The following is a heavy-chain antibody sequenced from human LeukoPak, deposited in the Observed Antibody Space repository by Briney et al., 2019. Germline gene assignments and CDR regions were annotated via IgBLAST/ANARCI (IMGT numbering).Heavy chain of an antibody. CDR1: GFTFSSYS. V-gene: IGHV3-21*01. CDR3: ARDGNYRYRSGGSCHPAGMDV. Sequence: GGSLRLSCAASGFTFSSYSMNWVRQAPGKGLEWVSSISSSSSYIYYADSVKGRFTISRDNAKNSLYLQMNSLRAEDTAVYYCARDGNYRYRSGGSCHPAGMDVWGQGTTVTVSS. J-gene: IGHJ6*02. D-gene: IGHD2-15*01. CDR2: ISSSSSYI.